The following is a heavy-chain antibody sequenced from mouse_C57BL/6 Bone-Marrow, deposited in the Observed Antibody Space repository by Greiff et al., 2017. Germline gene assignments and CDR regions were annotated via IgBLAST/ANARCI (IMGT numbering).Heavy chain of an antibody. V-gene: IGHV1-81*01. D-gene: IGHD2-1*01. CDR2: IYPRSGNT. Sequence: QVHVKQSGAELARPGASVKLSCKASGYTFTSYGISWVKQSTGQGLEWIGEIYPRSGNTYYNEKFKGKATLTADKSSSTAYMELRSLTSEDSAVHFCARRTKVRPPDYWGQGTTLKGPS. J-gene: IGHJ2*01. CDR1: GYTFTSYG. CDR3: ARRTKVRPPDY.